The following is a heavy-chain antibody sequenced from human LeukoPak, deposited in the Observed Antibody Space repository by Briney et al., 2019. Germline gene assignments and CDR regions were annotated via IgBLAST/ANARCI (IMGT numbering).Heavy chain of an antibody. V-gene: IGHV3-74*01. D-gene: IGHD3-22*01. Sequence: GGSLRLSCAASGFTFSSYWMHWLRQAPGKGLVWVSRIKSDGSTNYADSVKGRFTISRDNAKNTVSLQMNSLRAEDTGVYYCSRAPSEIGGYYPEYFRHWGQGTLVTVSS. CDR3: SRAPSEIGGYYPEYFRH. J-gene: IGHJ1*01. CDR2: IKSDGST. CDR1: GFTFSSYW.